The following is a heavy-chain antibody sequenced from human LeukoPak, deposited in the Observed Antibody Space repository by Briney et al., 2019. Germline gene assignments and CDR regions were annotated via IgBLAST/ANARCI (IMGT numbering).Heavy chain of an antibody. Sequence: GRSLRLSCAASGFTFSSYAMHWVRQAPGKGLEWVAVISYDGSNKYYADSVKGRFTISRDNSKNTLYLQMNSLRAEDTAVYYCARDLPKNYYYYYGMDVWGQGTTVTVSS. J-gene: IGHJ6*02. V-gene: IGHV3-30-3*01. CDR2: ISYDGSNK. D-gene: IGHD2-2*01. CDR1: GFTFSSYA. CDR3: ARDLPKNYYYYYGMDV.